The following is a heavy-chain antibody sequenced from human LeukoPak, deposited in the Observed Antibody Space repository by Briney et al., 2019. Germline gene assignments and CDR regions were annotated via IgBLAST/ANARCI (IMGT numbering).Heavy chain of an antibody. V-gene: IGHV3-21*01. CDR2: ISSSSIYI. J-gene: IGHJ4*02. CDR1: GFTFSNSS. D-gene: IGHD3-22*01. Sequence: KSGGSLRLSCAASGFTFSNSSMNWVRQAPGKGLEWVSSISSSSIYIYYGDSVKGRFTISRDNAKNSLYLQMNSLRAEDTAVYYCARDVYDSSGYRYFDYWGQGTLVTVSS. CDR3: ARDVYDSSGYRYFDY.